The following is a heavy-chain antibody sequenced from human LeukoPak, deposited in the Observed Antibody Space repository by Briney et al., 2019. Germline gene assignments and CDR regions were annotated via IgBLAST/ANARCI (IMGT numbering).Heavy chain of an antibody. CDR2: IYYSGSA. Sequence: TSETLSLTCTASGGSINTYYWSWIRQSPGKGLEWIAYIYYSGSAYYNPSLKSRVTISVDTSKNQFSLKMSSVPAADTAVYYCARNFRGLWSGYYDLREYYYGLDVWGQGTTVTVSS. V-gene: IGHV4-59*01. CDR3: ARNFRGLWSGYYDLREYYYGLDV. J-gene: IGHJ6*02. D-gene: IGHD3-3*01. CDR1: GGSINTYY.